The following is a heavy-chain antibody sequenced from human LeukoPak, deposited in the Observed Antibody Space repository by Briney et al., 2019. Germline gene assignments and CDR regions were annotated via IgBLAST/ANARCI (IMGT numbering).Heavy chain of an antibody. V-gene: IGHV4-38-2*02. Sequence: PSETLSLTCAVSGYSISTGSYWVWIRQPPGKGLEWIGSIYHSGITYYNPSLKSRVTISVDTSKNQFSLILRSVTAPDTAVYYCARDLAYNYGLGDFDYWGQGTLVTVSS. CDR2: IYHSGIT. CDR1: GYSISTGSY. D-gene: IGHD3-10*01. CDR3: ARDLAYNYGLGDFDY. J-gene: IGHJ4*02.